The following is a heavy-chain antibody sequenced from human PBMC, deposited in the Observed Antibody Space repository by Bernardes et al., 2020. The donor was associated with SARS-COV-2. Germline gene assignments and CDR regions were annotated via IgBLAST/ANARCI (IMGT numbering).Heavy chain of an antibody. CDR3: AKESSSWTYWYFDL. J-gene: IGHJ2*01. Sequence: GGSLRLSCAASGFTFSSYWMSWVRQAPGKGLEWVSGISWNSGSIGYADSVKGRFTISRDNAKNSLYLQMNSLRAEDTALYYCAKESSSWTYWYFDLWGRGTLVTVSS. D-gene: IGHD6-13*01. V-gene: IGHV3-9*01. CDR1: GFTFSSYW. CDR2: ISWNSGSI.